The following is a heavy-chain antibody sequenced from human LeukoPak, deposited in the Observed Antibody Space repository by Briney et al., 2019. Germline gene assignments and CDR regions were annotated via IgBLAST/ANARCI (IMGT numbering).Heavy chain of an antibody. CDR2: ISSSSTI. J-gene: IGHJ4*02. CDR3: ARVPGYYDSSGYPRPLDY. Sequence: GGSLRLSCAVSGFTFSSYSMNWVRQAPGKGLEWVSYISSSSTIYYADSVKGRFTISRDNAKNSLYLQMNSLRAEDTAVYYCARVPGYYDSSGYPRPLDYWGQGTLVTVSS. D-gene: IGHD3-22*01. CDR1: GFTFSSYS. V-gene: IGHV3-48*01.